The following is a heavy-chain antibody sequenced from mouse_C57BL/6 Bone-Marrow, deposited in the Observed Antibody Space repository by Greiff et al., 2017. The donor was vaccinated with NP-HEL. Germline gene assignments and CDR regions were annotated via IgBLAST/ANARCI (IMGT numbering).Heavy chain of an antibody. Sequence: EVKLVESGGDLVKPGGSLKLSCAASGFTFSSYGMSWVRQTPDTRLEWVATISSGGSYTYYPDSVKGRFTISRDNAKNTLYLQMSSLKSEDTAMYYCARHKSNYAMDYWGQGTSVTVSS. CDR2: ISSGGSYT. J-gene: IGHJ4*01. D-gene: IGHD5-1*01. V-gene: IGHV5-6*01. CDR1: GFTFSSYG. CDR3: ARHKSNYAMDY.